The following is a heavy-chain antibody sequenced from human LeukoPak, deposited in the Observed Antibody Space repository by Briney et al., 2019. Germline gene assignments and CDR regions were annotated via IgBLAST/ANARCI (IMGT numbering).Heavy chain of an antibody. Sequence: PSETLSLTCAVYGGSFSGYYWSWIRQPPEKGLEWIGEINHSGSTNYNPSLKSRVTISIDTSKNQFSLKLSSVTAADTAVYYCARGGGSTPYYFDYWGQGTLVTVSS. CDR2: INHSGST. CDR3: ARGGGSTPYYFDY. V-gene: IGHV4-34*01. CDR1: GGSFSGYY. J-gene: IGHJ4*02. D-gene: IGHD2-2*01.